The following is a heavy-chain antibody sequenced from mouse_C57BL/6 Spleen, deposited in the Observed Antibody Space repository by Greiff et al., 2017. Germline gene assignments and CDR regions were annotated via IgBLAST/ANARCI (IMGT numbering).Heavy chain of an antibody. CDR2: INPSSGYT. CDR1: GYTFTSYT. D-gene: IGHD1-1*01. V-gene: IGHV1-4*01. CDR3: ARSGYDGSEGYFNV. J-gene: IGHJ1*03. Sequence: VKLVESGAELVRPGASVKMSCKASGYTFTSYTMHWVKQRPGQGLEWIGYINPSSGYTKYNQKFKDKATLTADKSSSTAYMQLSSLTSEDSAIYYCARSGYDGSEGYFNVWDKGTTVTVPS.